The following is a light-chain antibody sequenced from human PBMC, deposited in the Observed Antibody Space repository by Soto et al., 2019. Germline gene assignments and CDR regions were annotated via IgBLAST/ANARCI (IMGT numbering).Light chain of an antibody. V-gene: IGKV3-20*01. CDR1: ETVVTSS. CDR3: HQYGSAPLT. J-gene: IGKJ4*01. CDR2: SAS. Sequence: EIVLTQSPGPLYLSPGETATLSCRASETVVTSSLGWYQQKPGRAPSLLIYSASRRATGIPDRFYASGSAKDVPLTISRLEPEYFAVYYCHQYGSAPLTFGGGTKVEI.